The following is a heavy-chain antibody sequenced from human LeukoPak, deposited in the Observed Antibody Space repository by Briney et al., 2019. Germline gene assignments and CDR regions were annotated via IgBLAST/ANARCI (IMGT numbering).Heavy chain of an antibody. Sequence: GGSLRLSCSAAGFDFSDFWMSWVRQVPGKGLEWVATIKKDGSETHYVDSVKGRFTISRHNAESLLYLQMNSLRAEDTAVYYCASRAVTGDPAKYYLDYWGQGTLVTVSS. V-gene: IGHV3-7*01. CDR1: GFDFSDFW. CDR3: ASRAVTGDPAKYYLDY. D-gene: IGHD6-19*01. CDR2: IKKDGSET. J-gene: IGHJ4*02.